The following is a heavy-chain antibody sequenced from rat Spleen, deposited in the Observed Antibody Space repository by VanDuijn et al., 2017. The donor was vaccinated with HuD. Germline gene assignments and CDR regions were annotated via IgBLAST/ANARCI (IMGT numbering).Heavy chain of an antibody. CDR2: ISTGGGNT. CDR1: GFTYSNYV. V-gene: IGHV5S13*01. J-gene: IGHJ1*01. D-gene: IGHD1-11*01. Sequence: EVQLVESGGGLVQPGRSLKLSCAASGFTYSNYVMAWVRQAPTKGLEWVASISTGGGNTYYRDSVKGRFTISRDNAKNTLYLQMDSLRFEDTATYYCARHSEGTDHWYFDFWGPGTMVTVSS. CDR3: ARHSEGTDHWYFDF.